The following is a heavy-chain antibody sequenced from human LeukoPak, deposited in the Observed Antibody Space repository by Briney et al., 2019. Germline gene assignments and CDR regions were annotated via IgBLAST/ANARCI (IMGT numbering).Heavy chain of an antibody. CDR2: IYHSGST. V-gene: IGHV4-30-2*01. CDR3: ARGRDGYKPDFDY. D-gene: IGHD5-24*01. J-gene: IGHJ4*02. Sequence: SETLSLTCAVSGGSISSGGYSWSWIRQPPGKGLEWVGYIYHSGSTYYNPSLKSRVTTSVDRSKNQFSLKLSSVTAADTAVYYCARGRDGYKPDFDYWGQGTLVTVSS. CDR1: GGSISSGGYS.